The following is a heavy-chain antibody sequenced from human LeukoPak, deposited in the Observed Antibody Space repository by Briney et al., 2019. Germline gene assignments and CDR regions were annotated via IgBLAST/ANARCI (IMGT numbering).Heavy chain of an antibody. V-gene: IGHV3-30*03. CDR1: GFTFSNYG. J-gene: IGHJ4*02. D-gene: IGHD6-19*01. CDR2: ISYDGSNK. CDR3: ARADGSVAGPPSGH. Sequence: PVGSLRLSCAASGFTFSNYGMHWVGQAPGTGLEWVAVISYDGSNKSYAESVKGRFTISRDNSKNTLYLQMNSLRAEDTAVYYCARADGSVAGPPSGHWGQGTLVTVSS.